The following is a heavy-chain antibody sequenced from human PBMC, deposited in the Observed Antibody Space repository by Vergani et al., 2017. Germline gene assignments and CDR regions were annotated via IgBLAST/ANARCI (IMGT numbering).Heavy chain of an antibody. CDR1: GFTFSSYA. CDR2: ISYDGSNK. CDR3: ASLAGDYGDLHRAYYYYYYYMDV. D-gene: IGHD4-17*01. J-gene: IGHJ6*03. Sequence: QVQLVESGGGVVQPGRSLRLSCAASGFTFSSYAMHWVRQAPGKGLEWVAVISYDGSNKYYADSVKGRFTISRDNSKNTLYLQMNSLRAEDTAVYYCASLAGDYGDLHRAYYYYYYYMDVWGKGTTVTVSS. V-gene: IGHV3-30*04.